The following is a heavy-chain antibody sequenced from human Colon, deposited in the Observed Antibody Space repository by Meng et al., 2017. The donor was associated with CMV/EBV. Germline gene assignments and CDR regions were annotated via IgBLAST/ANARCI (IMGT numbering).Heavy chain of an antibody. Sequence: GESLKISCAASGFTFNTAWMTWVRKAPGKGLEWVALINQVGSQEYYVDSVKGRFTISRDNAKNSVYLQMNSLRAEDTAVYYCASTGPLYGLYFCYWGQGTLVTVSS. CDR1: GFTFNTAW. CDR2: INQVGSQE. V-gene: IGHV3-7*01. J-gene: IGHJ4*02. CDR3: ASTGPLYGLYFCY. D-gene: IGHD2-8*01.